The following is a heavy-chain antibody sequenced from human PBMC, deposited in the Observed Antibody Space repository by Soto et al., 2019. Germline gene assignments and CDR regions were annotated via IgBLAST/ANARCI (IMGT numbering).Heavy chain of an antibody. CDR3: ARDYSAYDS. CDR2: IYQSGIT. J-gene: IGHJ5*01. Sequence: ETLSLTCTVSGASVSSDTYYWTWIRQSPGKGLEWIGYIYQSGITNYNPSLKSRVTISVDTSKNQFSLKMSSVTAADTAVYYCARDYSAYDSWGQGALVTVSS. D-gene: IGHD5-12*01. CDR1: GASVSSDTYY. V-gene: IGHV4-61*01.